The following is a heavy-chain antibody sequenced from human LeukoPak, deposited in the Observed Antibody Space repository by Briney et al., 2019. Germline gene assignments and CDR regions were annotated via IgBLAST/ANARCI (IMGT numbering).Heavy chain of an antibody. J-gene: IGHJ6*03. CDR2: ITGGGTT. V-gene: IGHV3-23*01. CDR3: AREASGYDFWSGPPSYYMDV. CDR1: GFTFSSYD. Sequence: GGALRLSCAASGFTFSSYDMTWVRQAPGRGLEWVSGITGGGTTYYADSVKGRFTISRDNSKNTLYLQMNSLRAEDTAVYYCAREASGYDFWSGPPSYYMDVWGKGTTVTVSS. D-gene: IGHD3-3*01.